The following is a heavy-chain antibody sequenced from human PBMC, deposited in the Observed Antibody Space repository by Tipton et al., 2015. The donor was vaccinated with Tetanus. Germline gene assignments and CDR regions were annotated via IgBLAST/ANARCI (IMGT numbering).Heavy chain of an antibody. CDR2: IYAPGIT. Sequence: TLSLTCTVSGGSITSNYWTWIRQPAGKGLEWIGRIYAPGITNYIPSLKSRVTISLDTSKNQFSLRLRSVTAADTAMYYCARLSSSANDAHGFDIWGQGTMVTVSS. V-gene: IGHV4-4*07. J-gene: IGHJ3*02. CDR1: GGSITSNY. CDR3: ARLSSSANDAHGFDI. D-gene: IGHD2-8*01.